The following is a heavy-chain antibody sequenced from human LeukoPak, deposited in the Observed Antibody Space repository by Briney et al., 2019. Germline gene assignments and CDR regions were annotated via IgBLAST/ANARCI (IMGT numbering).Heavy chain of an antibody. CDR1: GFTFSSYL. V-gene: IGHV3-7*03. CDR2: IKQDGSEK. CDR3: ARDENYYGSGSYPYY. J-gene: IGHJ4*02. Sequence: PGGSLRLSCAASGFTFSSYLMSWVRQAPGKGPEWVANIKQDGSEKYYVDSVKGRFTISRDNAKNSLYLQMNSLRAEDTAVYYCARDENYYGSGSYPYYWGQGTLVTVSS. D-gene: IGHD3-10*01.